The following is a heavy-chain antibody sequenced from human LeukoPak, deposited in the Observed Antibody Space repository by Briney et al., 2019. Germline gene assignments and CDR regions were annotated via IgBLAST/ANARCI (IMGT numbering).Heavy chain of an antibody. Sequence: GGSLRLSCAASGFTFSSYWMHWVRQAPGKGLVWVSRINSDGSSTSYADSVKGRFTISRDNAKNTLYLQMNSLRAEDTAVYYCAKWILANDAFDIWGQGTMVTVSS. CDR2: INSDGSST. CDR1: GFTFSSYW. V-gene: IGHV3-74*01. D-gene: IGHD2-2*03. J-gene: IGHJ3*02. CDR3: AKWILANDAFDI.